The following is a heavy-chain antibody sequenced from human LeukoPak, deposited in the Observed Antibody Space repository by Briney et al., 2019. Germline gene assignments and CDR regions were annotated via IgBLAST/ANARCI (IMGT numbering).Heavy chain of an antibody. CDR2: IIPIFGTA. J-gene: IGHJ6*02. CDR1: GGTFSSYA. Sequence: SVKVSCKASGGTFSSYAISWVRQAPGQGLEWMGGIIPIFGTANYAQKFQGRVTITADESTSTAYMELSSLRSEDTAVYYCARVPGNIGSYYYYGMDVWGQGTTVTVSS. CDR3: ARVPGNIGSYYYYGMDV. V-gene: IGHV1-69*13. D-gene: IGHD2/OR15-2a*01.